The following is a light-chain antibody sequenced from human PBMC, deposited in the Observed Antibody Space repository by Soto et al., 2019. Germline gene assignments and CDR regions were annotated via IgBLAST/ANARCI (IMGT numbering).Light chain of an antibody. V-gene: IGKV3-20*01. CDR2: GAS. CDR1: QSISTTS. J-gene: IGKJ1*01. CDR3: QQFATSPRT. Sequence: EIVLTQSPGTLSLSPGERATLSCRASQSISTTSLTWYQQRPGQPPRLLIYGASNRATDIADRFSGSGSGTDFPLTISGVEPEDFAVYYCQQFATSPRTFGQGTRVEIK.